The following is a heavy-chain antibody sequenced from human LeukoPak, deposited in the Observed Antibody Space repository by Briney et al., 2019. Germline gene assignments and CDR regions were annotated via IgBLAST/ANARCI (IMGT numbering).Heavy chain of an antibody. CDR1: GYSFTNYW. D-gene: IGHD3-22*01. J-gene: IGHJ4*02. V-gene: IGHV5-51*01. CDR3: ARRGYYDSSGYYNFDY. Sequence: GESLKISCKGSGYSFTNYWIAWVRRMPGKVLEWMGIIYPGDSDTRYSPSFQGQVTISADKSISTAYLQWSSLKASDTAMYYCARRGYYDSSGYYNFDYWGQGTLVTVSS. CDR2: IYPGDSDT.